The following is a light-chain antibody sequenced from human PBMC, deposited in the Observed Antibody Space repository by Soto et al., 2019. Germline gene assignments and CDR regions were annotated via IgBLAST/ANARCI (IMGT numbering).Light chain of an antibody. CDR2: EVS. CDR3: TSYTSSSSWV. Sequence: QSVLTQPASVSGSPGQSITISCTGTSSDIGSYNYVSWYQQHPGKAPKLMIYEVSNRPSGVSNRFSGSKSGNTASLTISGLQAEVEADYYCTSYTSSSSWVFGGGTKLTVL. V-gene: IGLV2-14*01. J-gene: IGLJ3*02. CDR1: SSDIGSYNY.